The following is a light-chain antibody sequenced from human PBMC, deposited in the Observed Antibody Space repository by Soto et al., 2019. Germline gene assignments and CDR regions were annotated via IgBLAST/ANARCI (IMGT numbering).Light chain of an antibody. Sequence: DIQMTQSPSTLSASVGDTVTITCRASQSFSGWLAWYQQKVGKAPKLLIYNVSALQSGVPSRFSGTGSGTEFTLTISSLQPDDFATYYCQHYNGYSPTFGQGTKVEIK. J-gene: IGKJ1*01. CDR3: QHYNGYSPT. CDR1: QSFSGW. CDR2: NVS. V-gene: IGKV1-5*01.